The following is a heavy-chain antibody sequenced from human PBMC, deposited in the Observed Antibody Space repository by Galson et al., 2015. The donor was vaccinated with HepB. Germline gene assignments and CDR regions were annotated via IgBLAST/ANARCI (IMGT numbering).Heavy chain of an antibody. J-gene: IGHJ6*02. D-gene: IGHD5-12*01. CDR3: PRCGYVFYYYYGMDV. CDR2: IIPIFGTA. CDR1: GGTFSSYA. Sequence: SVKVSCKASGGTFSSYAISWVRQAPGQGLEWMGGIIPIFGTANYAQKFQGRATITADESTSTAYMELSSLRSEDTAVYYCPRCGYVFYYYYGMDVWGQGTTVTVSS. V-gene: IGHV1-69*13.